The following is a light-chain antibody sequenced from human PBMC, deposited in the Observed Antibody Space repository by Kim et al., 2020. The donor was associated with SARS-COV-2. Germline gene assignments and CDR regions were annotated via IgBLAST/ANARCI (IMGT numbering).Light chain of an antibody. V-gene: IGKV3-15*01. CDR2: SAS. CDR1: QSISNN. J-gene: IGKJ2*01. Sequence: EIVMTQSPATLSVSPGERATLSCRASQSISNNLAWYQHKPGQAPRLLFYSASTRATGIPARFSGSGSGTEFTLTISSLQSEDFAIYYCQQYYNWPLYTFGQGTSWRS. CDR3: QQYYNWPLYT.